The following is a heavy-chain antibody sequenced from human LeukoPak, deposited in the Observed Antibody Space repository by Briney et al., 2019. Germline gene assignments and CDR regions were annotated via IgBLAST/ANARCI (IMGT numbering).Heavy chain of an antibody. CDR1: GFTFSSYS. V-gene: IGHV3-21*04. D-gene: IGHD4-11*01. Sequence: PGGSLRLSCAASGFTFSSYSMNWVRQAPGKGLEWVSSISSSSSYIYYADSVKGRFTISRDNAKNSLYLQMNSLRAEDTAVYYCARDGGGTVTFYYYYYMDVWGKGTTVTVSS. CDR2: ISSSSSYI. CDR3: ARDGGGTVTFYYYYYMDV. J-gene: IGHJ6*03.